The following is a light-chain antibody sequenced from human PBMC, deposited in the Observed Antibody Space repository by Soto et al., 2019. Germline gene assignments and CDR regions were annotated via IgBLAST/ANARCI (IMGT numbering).Light chain of an antibody. Sequence: EIVYTKSPATLSLSPGERATLSCRASQSVSSHLGWYQQKPGQAPRLLIYDASNRATGIPARFSGSGSGTDFTLTISSLEPEDFAVYYCHQRSNWPRTFGQGTKVDIK. CDR3: HQRSNWPRT. J-gene: IGKJ1*01. V-gene: IGKV3-11*01. CDR2: DAS. CDR1: QSVSSH.